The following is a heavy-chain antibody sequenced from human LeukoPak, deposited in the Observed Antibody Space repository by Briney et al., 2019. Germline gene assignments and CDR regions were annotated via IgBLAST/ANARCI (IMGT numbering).Heavy chain of an antibody. CDR1: GFTFSDYY. CDR3: ARDYLRGAIRGYFDY. V-gene: IGHV3-11*06. J-gene: IGHJ4*02. D-gene: IGHD3-10*01. Sequence: PGGSLRLSCAASGFTFSDYYMSWIRQAPGKGLEWVSYISSSSYTNYADSVKGRFTISRDNAKNSLYLQMNSLRAEDTAVYYCARDYLRGAIRGYFDYWGQGTLVTVSS. CDR2: ISSSSYT.